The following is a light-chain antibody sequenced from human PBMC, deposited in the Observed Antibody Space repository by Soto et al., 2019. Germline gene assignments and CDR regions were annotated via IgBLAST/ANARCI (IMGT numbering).Light chain of an antibody. J-gene: IGKJ5*01. CDR1: QSVNSN. CDR2: RAS. CDR3: QQYHKWPIT. Sequence: IVMTQSPATLSVSPWEGATLSCRASQSVNSNLAWYRHKPGQAPRLLIYRASTRAAGLPDRFSGSGSGTEFTLTISSLQSEDFAVYYCQQYHKWPITFGQGTRLEIK. V-gene: IGKV3-15*01.